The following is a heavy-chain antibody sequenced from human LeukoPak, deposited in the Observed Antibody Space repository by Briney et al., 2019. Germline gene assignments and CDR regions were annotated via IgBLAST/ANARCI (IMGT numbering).Heavy chain of an antibody. J-gene: IGHJ4*02. V-gene: IGHV1-2*02. CDR3: ARGGYYVSGILDY. CDR2: IYANSGVT. Sequence: EASVKVSCKASRYTFTGYYMYWVRQDPGQGVEWMGWIYANSGVTNYAQKFQGRVTMTRDMSISTAYMEMSRLRYDDTAVYYCARGGYYVSGILDYWGQGTLVTVSS. CDR1: RYTFTGYY. D-gene: IGHD3-10*01.